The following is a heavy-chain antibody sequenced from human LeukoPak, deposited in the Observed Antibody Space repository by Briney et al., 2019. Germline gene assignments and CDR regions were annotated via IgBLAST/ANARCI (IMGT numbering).Heavy chain of an antibody. Sequence: GGSLRLSCTASGLTLSNYWMIWVRQAPGEGLQWVAKIKQDGSEKYYVDSVKGRFTISRDNAENSLYLQMNSLRVEDTAVYYCAARSSGNPYFWGQGTLVTVSS. J-gene: IGHJ4*02. CDR3: AARSSGNPYF. V-gene: IGHV3-7*03. CDR2: IKQDGSEK. CDR1: GLTLSNYW. D-gene: IGHD1-26*01.